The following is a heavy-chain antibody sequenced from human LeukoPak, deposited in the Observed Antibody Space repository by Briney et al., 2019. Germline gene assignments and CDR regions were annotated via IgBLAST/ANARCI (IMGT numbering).Heavy chain of an antibody. CDR3: ARMATLAGFDY. V-gene: IGHV4-39*01. CDR1: GGSISSSSYY. D-gene: IGHD3-16*01. Sequence: SETLSLTCTVSGGSISSSSYYWGWIRQPPGKGLEWIGSIYYSGSTYYNPSLKSRVTISVDTSKNQFSLKLSSVTAADTAVYYCARMATLAGFDYWGQGTLVTDSS. CDR2: IYYSGST. J-gene: IGHJ4*02.